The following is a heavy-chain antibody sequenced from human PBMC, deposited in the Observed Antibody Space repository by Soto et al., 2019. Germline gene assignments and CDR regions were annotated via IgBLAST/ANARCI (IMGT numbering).Heavy chain of an antibody. V-gene: IGHV3-21*01. J-gene: IGHJ6*02. Sequence: GGSLRLSCAASGFTFSSYSMNWARQAPGRGLEWVAAISGTSDYIYYADSVKGRFTISRDNAKTSLYIQMNSLRAEDTAVYYCARDHRYCSGSSCRPYYYYYGMDVWGQGTTVTVSS. CDR3: ARDHRYCSGSSCRPYYYYYGMDV. D-gene: IGHD2-15*01. CDR2: ISGTSDYI. CDR1: GFTFSSYS.